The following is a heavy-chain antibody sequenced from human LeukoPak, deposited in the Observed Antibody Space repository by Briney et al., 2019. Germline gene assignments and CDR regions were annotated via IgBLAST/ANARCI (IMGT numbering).Heavy chain of an antibody. CDR1: GFTFDDYG. D-gene: IGHD3-10*02. Sequence: GGSLRLSCAVFGFTFDDYGMSWVRQAPGKGLEWVANIKQDGSEKYYVDSVKGRFTISRDNAKNSLYLQMNSLRAEDTAVYYCAELGITMIGGVWGKGTTVTISS. CDR3: AELGITMIGGV. J-gene: IGHJ6*04. CDR2: IKQDGSEK. V-gene: IGHV3-7*01.